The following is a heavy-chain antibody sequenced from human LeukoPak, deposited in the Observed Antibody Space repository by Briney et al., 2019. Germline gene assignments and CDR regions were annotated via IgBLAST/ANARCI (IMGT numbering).Heavy chain of an antibody. Sequence: GGSLRLSCAASGFTFSNFQMHWVRQAPGKGLEWVSSISGSSSYIYYVDSVQGRFTISRDNSKNTLYLQMNSLRAEDTAVYYCAKGGRYDSSGYYPLGFDYWGQGTLVTVSS. CDR3: AKGGRYDSSGYYPLGFDY. CDR1: GFTFSNFQ. J-gene: IGHJ4*02. CDR2: ISGSSSYI. V-gene: IGHV3-21*04. D-gene: IGHD3-22*01.